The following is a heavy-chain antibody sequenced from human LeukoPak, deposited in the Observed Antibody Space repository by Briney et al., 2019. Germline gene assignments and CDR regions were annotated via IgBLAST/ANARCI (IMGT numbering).Heavy chain of an antibody. CDR2: MSGSGGIT. D-gene: IGHD3-10*01. CDR1: GFTFSSYA. J-gene: IGHJ4*02. V-gene: IGHV3-23*01. Sequence: GGSLRLSCAASGFTFSSYAMSWVRQAPGKGLEWVSGMSGSGGITSYADAVKGRFTISRDNSKNTLYLQMNSLRAEDTAVYYCAKDSIRGPFDYWGQGTLVTVSS. CDR3: AKDSIRGPFDY.